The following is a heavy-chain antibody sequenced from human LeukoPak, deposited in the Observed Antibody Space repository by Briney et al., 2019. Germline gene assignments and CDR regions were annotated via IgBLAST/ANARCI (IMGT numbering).Heavy chain of an antibody. CDR3: ARVVGATTNYFHF. D-gene: IGHD1-26*01. V-gene: IGHV4-38-2*01. CDR1: GYSISSGYY. CDR2: IYHSGST. Sequence: PSGTLSLTCAVSGYSISSGYYWGWIRQPPGKGLEWIGSIYHSGSTSYNPSLKSRVTISVDTSKNQFSLKLSSVTAADTAVYYCARVVGATTNYFHFWGQGTLVTVSS. J-gene: IGHJ4*02.